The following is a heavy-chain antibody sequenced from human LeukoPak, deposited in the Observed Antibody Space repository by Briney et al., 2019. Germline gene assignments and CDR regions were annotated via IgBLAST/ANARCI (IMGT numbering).Heavy chain of an antibody. D-gene: IGHD6-13*01. CDR3: LAAAGTIG. J-gene: IGHJ4*02. Sequence: PGGSLRLSCAASGFTFSSYWMHWVRQAPGKGLVWVSRVNNDGSTTSYADSVRGRFTISRDNTKNTLYLQMNSLRAEDTAVYFCLAAAGTIGWGQGTLVTASS. CDR2: VNNDGSTT. CDR1: GFTFSSYW. V-gene: IGHV3-74*01.